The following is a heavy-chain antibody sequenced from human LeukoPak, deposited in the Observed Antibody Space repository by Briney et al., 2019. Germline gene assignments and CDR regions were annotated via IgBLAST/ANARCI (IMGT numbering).Heavy chain of an antibody. CDR1: GFTFSSYW. V-gene: IGHV3-7*01. Sequence: PGGSLRLSCAASGFTFSSYWMSWVRQAPGKGLEWVANIKQDGSGKYYVDSVKGRFTISRDNAKNSLYLQMNSLRAEDTAVYYRARDRVEGANDYWGQGTLVTVSS. J-gene: IGHJ4*02. CDR3: ARDRVEGANDY. D-gene: IGHD1-26*01. CDR2: IKQDGSGK.